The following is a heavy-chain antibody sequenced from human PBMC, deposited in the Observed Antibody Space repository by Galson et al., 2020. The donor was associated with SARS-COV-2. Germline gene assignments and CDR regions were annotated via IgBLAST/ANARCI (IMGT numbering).Heavy chain of an antibody. V-gene: IGHV1-2*06. J-gene: IGHJ5*02. Sequence: ASVKVSCKASGYTFSGHYMHWVRLAPGQGLEWMGRINPNSGDTDVAQKFQGRVTMTTDTSLTTAYIELSRLTSDDTAVYYCTRGSNSSPFYHFDPWGQGTLVTVSS. D-gene: IGHD3-10*01. CDR1: GYTFSGHY. CDR3: TRGSNSSPFYHFDP. CDR2: INPNSGDT.